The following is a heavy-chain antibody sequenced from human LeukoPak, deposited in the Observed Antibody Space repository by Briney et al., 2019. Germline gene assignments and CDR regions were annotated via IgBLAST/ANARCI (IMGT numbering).Heavy chain of an antibody. CDR2: ISAYNGNT. D-gene: IGHD2-2*01. J-gene: IGHJ4*02. CDR3: ARDWSCSSTSCYVGQSFDY. Sequence: ASVKVSCKASGYTFTSYGISWVRQAPGQGLEWMGWISAYNGNTNYAQKLQGRVTMTTHTSTSTAYMELRSLRSDDTAVYYCARDWSCSSTSCYVGQSFDYWGQGTLVTVSS. V-gene: IGHV1-18*01. CDR1: GYTFTSYG.